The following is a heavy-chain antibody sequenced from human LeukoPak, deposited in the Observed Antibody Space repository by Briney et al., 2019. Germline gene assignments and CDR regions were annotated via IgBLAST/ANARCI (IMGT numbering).Heavy chain of an antibody. CDR1: GYTFTSYG. Sequence: GASVKVSCKASGYTFTSYGISWVRQAPGQRLEWMGWINAGNGNTKYSQKFQGRVTITRDTSASTAYMELSSLRSEDTAVYYCARGGPYSCVDYWGQGTLVTVSS. V-gene: IGHV1-3*01. CDR3: ARGGPYSCVDY. CDR2: INAGNGNT. D-gene: IGHD1-26*01. J-gene: IGHJ4*02.